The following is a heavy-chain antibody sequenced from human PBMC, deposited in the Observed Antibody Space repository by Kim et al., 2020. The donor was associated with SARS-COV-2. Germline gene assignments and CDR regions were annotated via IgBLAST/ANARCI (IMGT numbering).Heavy chain of an antibody. CDR3: ARDPPSYPQPIAVAGTDDY. D-gene: IGHD6-19*01. Sequence: ASVKVSCKASGYTFTSYAMNWVRQAPGKGLEWMGLINTNTGNPTYAQGFTGRFVFSLDTSVSTAYLQISSLKAEDTAVYYCARDPPSYPQPIAVAGTDDYWGQGTLVTVSS. CDR2: INTNTGNP. CDR1: GYTFTSYA. J-gene: IGHJ4*02. V-gene: IGHV7-4-1*02.